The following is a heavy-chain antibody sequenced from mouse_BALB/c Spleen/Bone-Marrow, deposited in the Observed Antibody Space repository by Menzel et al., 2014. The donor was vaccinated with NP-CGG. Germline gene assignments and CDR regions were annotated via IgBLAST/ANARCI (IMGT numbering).Heavy chain of an antibody. D-gene: IGHD1-1*01. CDR2: ISSGSSTI. Sequence: EVKLMESGGGLVQPGGSRKLSCAASGFTFSSFAMHWVRQAPEKGLEWVAYISSGSSTIYYADTVMGRFTISRDNPKNTLSLQMTSLRSEDTAMYYCARSGSSSGYFDYWGQGTTLTVSS. J-gene: IGHJ2*01. CDR1: GFTFSSFA. CDR3: ARSGSSSGYFDY. V-gene: IGHV5-17*02.